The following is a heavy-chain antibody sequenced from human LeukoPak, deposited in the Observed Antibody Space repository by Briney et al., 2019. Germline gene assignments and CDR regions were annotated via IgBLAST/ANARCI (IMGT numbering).Heavy chain of an antibody. D-gene: IGHD6-13*01. Sequence: ASVRVSYTPSDHPFSTYGISWLRQAPGQGLEWMGRISTDNGNTNYAQNLKGRVTMTTDTSTSTAYMELRSLRSDDTAVYYCARGWGSSADWGQGTLVTVSS. V-gene: IGHV1-18*01. J-gene: IGHJ4*02. CDR1: DHPFSTYG. CDR3: ARGWGSSAD. CDR2: ISTDNGNT.